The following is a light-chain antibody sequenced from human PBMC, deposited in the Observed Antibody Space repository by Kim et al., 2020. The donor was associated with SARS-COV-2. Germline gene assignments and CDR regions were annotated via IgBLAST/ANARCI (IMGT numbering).Light chain of an antibody. CDR3: NSRDSSGPVV. V-gene: IGLV3-19*01. CDR2: GKN. Sequence: ELTQDPAVSVALGQTVRITCQGDSLRSYYASWYQQKPGQAPVLVIYGKNNRPSGIPDRFSGSSSGNTASLTITGAQAEDEADYYCNSRDSSGPVVFGGGTQLTVL. CDR1: SLRSYY. J-gene: IGLJ2*01.